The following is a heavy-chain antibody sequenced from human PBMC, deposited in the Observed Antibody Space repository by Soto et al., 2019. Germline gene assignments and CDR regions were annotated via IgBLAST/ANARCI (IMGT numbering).Heavy chain of an antibody. CDR1: GFSLSTYS. D-gene: IGHD3-16*01. J-gene: IGHJ4*02. V-gene: IGHV3-21*02. CDR3: ARDLGVALDTLTLDS. Sequence: VQLVESGGGLVKPGGSLRLSCVASGFSLSTYSMNWVRQAPGKGLEWVADITTSSSFRFYADSVKGRFTISRDDARNSLYLQMNSLRVEDTGVYYCARDLGVALDTLTLDSWGQGTLVTVSS. CDR2: ITTSSSFR.